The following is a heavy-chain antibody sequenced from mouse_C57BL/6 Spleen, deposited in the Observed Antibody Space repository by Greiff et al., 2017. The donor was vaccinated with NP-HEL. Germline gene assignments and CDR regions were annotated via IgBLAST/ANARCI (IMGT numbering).Heavy chain of an antibody. J-gene: IGHJ2*01. V-gene: IGHV1-74*01. CDR2: IHPSDSDT. Sequence: QVQLKQPGAELVKPGASVKVSCKASGYTFTSYWMHWVKQRPGQGLEWIGRIHPSDSDTNYNQKFKGKATLTVDKSSSTAYMQLSSLTSEDSAVYYCAMPGGTGTFDYWGQGTTLTVSS. CDR3: AMPGGTGTFDY. D-gene: IGHD4-1*01. CDR1: GYTFTSYW.